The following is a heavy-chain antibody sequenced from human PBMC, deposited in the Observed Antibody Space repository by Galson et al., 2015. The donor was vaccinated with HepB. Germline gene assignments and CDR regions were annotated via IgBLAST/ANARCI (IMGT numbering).Heavy chain of an antibody. V-gene: IGHV3-48*01. Sequence: SLRLSCAASGFTFSSYSMNWIRQAPGKGLEWVSYISSSSSTIYYADSVKGRFTISRDNAKNSLYLQMNSLRAEDTAVYYCAVFYYYGSGSYYNDDAFDIWGQGTMVTVSS. CDR3: AVFYYYGSGSYYNDDAFDI. CDR1: GFTFSSYS. D-gene: IGHD3-10*01. J-gene: IGHJ3*02. CDR2: ISSSSSTI.